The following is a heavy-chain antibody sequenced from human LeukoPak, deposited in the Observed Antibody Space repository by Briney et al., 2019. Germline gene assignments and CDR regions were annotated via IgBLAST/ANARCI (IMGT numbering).Heavy chain of an antibody. CDR1: GGTFSSYA. CDR3: ARDRGVAAACHAPIYYYYYYMDV. Sequence: ASVKVSCKASGGTFSSYAISWVRQAPGQGLEWMGGIIPIFGTANYAQKFQGRVTITADESTSTAYMELSSLRSEDTAVYYCARDRGVAAACHAPIYYYYYYMDVWGKGTTVTISS. J-gene: IGHJ6*03. V-gene: IGHV1-69*13. D-gene: IGHD6-13*01. CDR2: IIPIFGTA.